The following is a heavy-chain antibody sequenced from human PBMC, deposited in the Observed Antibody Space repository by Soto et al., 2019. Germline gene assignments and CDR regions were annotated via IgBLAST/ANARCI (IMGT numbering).Heavy chain of an antibody. CDR1: GGSFSGYY. D-gene: IGHD2-2*01. V-gene: IGHV4-34*01. J-gene: IGHJ3*02. CDR2: INHSGST. CDR3: ARGLLVGYCSSTSCYHAFDI. Sequence: SETLSLTCAVYGGSFSGYYWSWIRQPPGKGLEWIGEINHSGSTNYNPSLKSRVTISVDTSKNQFSLKLSSVTAADTAVYYCARGLLVGYCSSTSCYHAFDIWGQGTMVTVSS.